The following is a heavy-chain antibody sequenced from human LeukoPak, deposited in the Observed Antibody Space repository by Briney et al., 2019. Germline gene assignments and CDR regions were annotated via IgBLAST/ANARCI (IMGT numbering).Heavy chain of an antibody. D-gene: IGHD6-13*01. CDR3: AREIPRGSSFDY. J-gene: IGHJ4*02. CDR1: GFTLTNHA. CDR2: INAGNGDT. V-gene: IGHV1-3*01. Sequence: ASVKVSCKASGFTLTNHAMQWVRQAPGQRLEWMEWINAGNGDTKFSQKFQDRVALTRDTSANTAYMELSSLRSEVTAVYYCAREIPRGSSFDYWGQGTLVTVSS.